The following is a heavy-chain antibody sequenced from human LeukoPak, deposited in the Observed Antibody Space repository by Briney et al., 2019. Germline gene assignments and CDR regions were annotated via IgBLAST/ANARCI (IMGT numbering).Heavy chain of an antibody. D-gene: IGHD3-10*01. CDR3: ARELKGRHLNEIYYASVTRYYFDY. CDR1: GYTFTGYY. CDR2: INPNSGGT. V-gene: IGHV1-2*02. J-gene: IGHJ4*02. Sequence: ASVKVSCKASGYTFTGYYMHWVRQAPGQGLEWMGWINPNSGGTNYARKFQGRVTMTRDTSISTAYMELSRLRSDDTAVYYCARELKGRHLNEIYYASVTRYYFDYWGQGTLVTVSS.